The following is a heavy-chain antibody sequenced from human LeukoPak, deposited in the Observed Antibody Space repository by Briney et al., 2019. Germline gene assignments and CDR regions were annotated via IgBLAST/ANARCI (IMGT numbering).Heavy chain of an antibody. Sequence: GRSLRLSCAISGFTFSDYHMSWIRQAPGKGLEWVSDISESGDSKFYTDSVKGRFTISRDNGKKSMYLQMNSLRAEDTAVYYCARRTYSNYFFDYWGQGTLVTVSS. CDR1: GFTFSDYH. CDR3: ARRTYSNYFFDY. CDR2: ISESGDSK. D-gene: IGHD4-11*01. V-gene: IGHV3-11*01. J-gene: IGHJ4*02.